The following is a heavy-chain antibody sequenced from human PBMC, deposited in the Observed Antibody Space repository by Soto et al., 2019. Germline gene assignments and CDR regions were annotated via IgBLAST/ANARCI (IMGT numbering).Heavy chain of an antibody. CDR3: ARGSVARSSMDY. CDR1: GGSISSGGYY. D-gene: IGHD2-15*01. V-gene: IGHV4-31*03. CDR2: IHYSGST. Sequence: QVQLQESGPGLVKPSQTLSLTCTVSGGSISSGGYYWSWIRPHPGKGLEWIGYIHYSGSTYYNPSLKSRVTTSVDTSKRQVSLKLSSVTAADTAVYYCARGSVARSSMDYWGQGTLVTVFS. J-gene: IGHJ4*02.